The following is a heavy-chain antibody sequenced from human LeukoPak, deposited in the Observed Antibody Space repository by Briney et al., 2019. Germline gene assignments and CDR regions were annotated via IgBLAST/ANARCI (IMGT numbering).Heavy chain of an antibody. J-gene: IGHJ4*02. CDR1: GFTFSSYA. CDR3: ASLPAAAYYIDY. V-gene: IGHV3-30-3*01. Sequence: GGSLRLSCAASGFTFSSYAMHWVRQAPGKGLEWVAVISYDGSNKYYADSVKGRFTISRDNSKNTLYLQMNSLRAEDTAVYYCASLPAAAYYIDYWGQGTLVTVSS. D-gene: IGHD2-2*01. CDR2: ISYDGSNK.